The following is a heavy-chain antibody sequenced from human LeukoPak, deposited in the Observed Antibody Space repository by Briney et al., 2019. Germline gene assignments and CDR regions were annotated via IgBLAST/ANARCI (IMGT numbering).Heavy chain of an antibody. CDR3: ARGGVVPAVRGYFDY. J-gene: IGHJ4*02. V-gene: IGHV1-69*13. CDR1: GYTFTGYY. D-gene: IGHD2-2*01. Sequence: ASVKVSCKASGYTFTGYYIHWVRQAPGQGLEWMGGIIPIFGTANYAQKFQGRVTITADESTSTAYMELSSLRSEDTAVYYCARGGVVPAVRGYFDYWGQGTLVTVSS. CDR2: IIPIFGTA.